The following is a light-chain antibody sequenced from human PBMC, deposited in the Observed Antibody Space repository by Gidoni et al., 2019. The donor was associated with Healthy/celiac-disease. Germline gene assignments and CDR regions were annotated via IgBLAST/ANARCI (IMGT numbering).Light chain of an antibody. Sequence: ELVFTQSPATLSLSPGERATLSCRASQSVSSYLAWYQQKPGQAPRLLIYDASNRATGIPARFSGSGSGTDCTLTISSLEPEDFAVYYCQQRSNWPEVTFGPGTKVDIK. CDR1: QSVSSY. V-gene: IGKV3-11*01. J-gene: IGKJ3*01. CDR2: DAS. CDR3: QQRSNWPEVT.